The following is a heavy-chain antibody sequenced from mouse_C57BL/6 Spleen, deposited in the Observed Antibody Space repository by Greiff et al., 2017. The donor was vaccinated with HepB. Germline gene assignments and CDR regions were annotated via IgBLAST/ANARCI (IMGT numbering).Heavy chain of an antibody. CDR1: GFTFSDYG. CDR3: ARSYYSNYVAMDY. J-gene: IGHJ4*01. CDR2: ISSGSSTI. D-gene: IGHD2-5*01. V-gene: IGHV5-17*01. Sequence: EVQGVESGGGLVKPGGSLKLSCAASGFTFSDYGMHWVRQAPEKGLEWVAYISSGSSTIYYADTVKGRFTISRDNAKNTLFLQMTSLRSEDTAMYYCARSYYSNYVAMDYWGQGTSVTVSS.